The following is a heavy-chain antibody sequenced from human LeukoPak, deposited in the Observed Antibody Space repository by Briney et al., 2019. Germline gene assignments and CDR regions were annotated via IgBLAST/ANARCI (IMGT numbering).Heavy chain of an antibody. V-gene: IGHV4-39*01. Sequence: SETLSLTCIVSGDSISNSGWSWGWIRQPPGKGLEWIGTMPYDENVADNEIPSYNPSLKSRVSISADTSKNQLSLKVNSVTAADTASYYCARLTLTGVGGLGWFNSWGKGTLVIVSS. CDR2: MPYDENVADNEIP. CDR3: ARLTLTGVGGLGWFNS. D-gene: IGHD3-3*01. CDR1: GDSISNSGWS. J-gene: IGHJ5*01.